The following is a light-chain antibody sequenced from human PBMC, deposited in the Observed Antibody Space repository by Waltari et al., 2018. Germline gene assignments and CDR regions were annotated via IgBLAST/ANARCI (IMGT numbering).Light chain of an antibody. Sequence: QSVLTQPPSVSAAPGQRVTISCSGGSSTIGNNYVSWYRQFPGTAPKLLIYENTERPSGIPGRFAGSKSGTSATLDITGLQAGDEAEYYCGTWDSSLSGAVFGGGTHLTVL. CDR2: ENT. CDR3: GTWDSSLSGAV. J-gene: IGLJ7*01. CDR1: SSTIGNNY. V-gene: IGLV1-51*02.